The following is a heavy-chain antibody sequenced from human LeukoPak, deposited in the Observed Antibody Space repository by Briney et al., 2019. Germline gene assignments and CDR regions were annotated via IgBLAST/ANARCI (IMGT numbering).Heavy chain of an antibody. Sequence: ASVKVSCKASGYTFTSYTISWVRQAPGQGLEWMGGIIPIFGTANYAQRFQGRVTITADKSTSTAYMELSSLRSEDTAVYYCARPGHYYDSSGYYLDPWGQGTLVTVSS. D-gene: IGHD3-22*01. CDR2: IIPIFGTA. CDR1: GYTFTSYT. J-gene: IGHJ5*02. CDR3: ARPGHYYDSSGYYLDP. V-gene: IGHV1-69*06.